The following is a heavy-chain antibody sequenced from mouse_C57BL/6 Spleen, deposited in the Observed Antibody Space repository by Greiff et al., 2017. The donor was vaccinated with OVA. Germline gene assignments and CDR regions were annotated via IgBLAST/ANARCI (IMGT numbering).Heavy chain of an antibody. CDR3: AREGDYYGSSYEGFAY. Sequence: EVQLVESGPGLVKPSQSLSLTCSVTGYSITSGYYWNWIRQFPGNKLEWMGYISYDGSTNYNPSLKNRISITRDTSKNQFFLKLNSVTTEDTATYYCAREGDYYGSSYEGFAYWGQGTLVTVSA. J-gene: IGHJ3*01. CDR2: ISYDGST. D-gene: IGHD1-1*01. CDR1: GYSITSGYY. V-gene: IGHV3-6*01.